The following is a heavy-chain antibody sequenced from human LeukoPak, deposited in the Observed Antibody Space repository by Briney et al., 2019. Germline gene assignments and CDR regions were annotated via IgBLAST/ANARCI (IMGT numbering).Heavy chain of an antibody. CDR3: ASDRIEVDAFDI. CDR1: GYSISSGYY. V-gene: IGHV4-38-2*02. J-gene: IGHJ3*02. CDR2: IYESGST. D-gene: IGHD2-15*01. Sequence: SETLSLTCTVSGYSISSGYYWGWIRQPPGKGLEWIGSIYESGSTNYNPSLKSRVTISVDTSKNQFSLKLSSVTAADTAVYYCASDRIEVDAFDIWGQGTMVTVSS.